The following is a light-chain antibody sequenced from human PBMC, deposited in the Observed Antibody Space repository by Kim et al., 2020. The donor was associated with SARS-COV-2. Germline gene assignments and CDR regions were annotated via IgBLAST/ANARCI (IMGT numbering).Light chain of an antibody. J-gene: IGKJ5*01. Sequence: ASVGDRVTITCRASQDIRTDLGWYQQRPGKAPKRLIYGASSLQSGVPSRFSGSGSGTEFTLTISSLQPEDFATYFCLQHNTFPLTFGQGTQLEIK. CDR3: LQHNTFPLT. CDR1: QDIRTD. V-gene: IGKV1-17*01. CDR2: GAS.